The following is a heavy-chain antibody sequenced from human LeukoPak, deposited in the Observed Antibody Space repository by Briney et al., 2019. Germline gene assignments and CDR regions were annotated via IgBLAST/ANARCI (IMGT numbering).Heavy chain of an antibody. Sequence: ASVKVSCKASGYTFTGYYMHWVRQAPGQGLEWMGWINPNSGGTNYAQKFQGRVTITRDTSISTAYMELSRLRSDDTAVYYCARVPRYGSASFYYYMEVWGKGPTV. V-gene: IGHV1-2*02. J-gene: IGHJ6*03. CDR1: GYTFTGYY. D-gene: IGHD3-10*01. CDR2: INPNSGGT. CDR3: ARVPRYGSASFYYYMEV.